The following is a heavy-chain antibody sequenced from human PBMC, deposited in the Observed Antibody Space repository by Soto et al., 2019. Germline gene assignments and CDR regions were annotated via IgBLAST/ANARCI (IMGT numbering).Heavy chain of an antibody. D-gene: IGHD6-19*01. J-gene: IGHJ4*02. CDR3: ASRSSGWTSFDY. CDR1: GGSISSSNW. Sequence: SETLSLTCAVSGGSISSSNWWSWVRQPPGKGLEWIGEIYHSGSTNYNPSLKSRVTISVDKSKNQFSLKLSSVTAADTAVYYCASRSSGWTSFDYWGQGTLVTVSS. V-gene: IGHV4-4*02. CDR2: IYHSGST.